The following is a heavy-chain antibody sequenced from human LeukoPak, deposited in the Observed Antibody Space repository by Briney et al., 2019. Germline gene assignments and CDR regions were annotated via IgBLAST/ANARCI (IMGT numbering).Heavy chain of an antibody. CDR1: GYTFTSYG. Sequence: ASVNVSCKASGYTFTSYGISWVRQAPGQGLEWMGWISAYNGNTNYAQKLQGRVTMTTDTSTSTAYTELRSLRFDDTAVYYCARDQSVRLLQTSSTYFKHVFAIWGQGSMVTASS. J-gene: IGHJ3*02. CDR2: ISAYNGNT. CDR3: ARDQSVRLLQTSSTYFKHVFAI. V-gene: IGHV1-18*01. D-gene: IGHD6-13*01.